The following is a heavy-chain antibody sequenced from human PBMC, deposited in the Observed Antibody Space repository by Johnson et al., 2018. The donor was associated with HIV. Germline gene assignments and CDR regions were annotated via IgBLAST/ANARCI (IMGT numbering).Heavy chain of an antibody. CDR2: ISGSGGST. D-gene: IGHD6-13*01. CDR1: GFTFSSYA. V-gene: IGHV3-23*04. Sequence: VQLVESGGGLVQPGGSLRLSCAASGFTFSSYAMSWVRQAPGKGLEWVSAISGSGGSTYYADSVKGRFTISRDNSKNTLYLQMNSLRAEDTALYYCTRARYSSSWYNGDAFDIWGQGTMVTVSS. CDR3: TRARYSSSWYNGDAFDI. J-gene: IGHJ3*02.